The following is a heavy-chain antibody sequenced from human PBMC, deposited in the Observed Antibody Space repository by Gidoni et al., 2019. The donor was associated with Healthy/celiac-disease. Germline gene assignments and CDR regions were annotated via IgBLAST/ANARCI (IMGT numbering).Heavy chain of an antibody. CDR1: GFTFSRYA. Sequence: EVQLVESGGGLVQPGGSLRLSCAAPGFTFSRYAMSWVRQAPGKGLEWVSAISGSGGSTYYADSVKGRFTISRDNSKNTLYLQMNSLRAEDTAVYYCAKDLAYSYGPQDPFDYWGQGTLVTVSS. CDR3: AKDLAYSYGPQDPFDY. J-gene: IGHJ4*02. V-gene: IGHV3-23*04. D-gene: IGHD5-18*01. CDR2: ISGSGGST.